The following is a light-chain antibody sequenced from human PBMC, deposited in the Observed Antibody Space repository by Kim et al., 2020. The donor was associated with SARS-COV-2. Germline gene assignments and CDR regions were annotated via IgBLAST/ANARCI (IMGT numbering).Light chain of an antibody. CDR1: QSILYSSDNKNY. CDR3: QQYYS. J-gene: IGKJ1*01. CDR2: WAS. V-gene: IGKV4-1*01. Sequence: DIVMTQSPDSLAVSLGERATINCRSSQSILYSSDNKNYLAWYQQKPWQPPKLLIYWASTRNSGVPDRFTGSGSGTHFTLTINSLQAEDVAVYYCQQYYSFGQGTKVDIK.